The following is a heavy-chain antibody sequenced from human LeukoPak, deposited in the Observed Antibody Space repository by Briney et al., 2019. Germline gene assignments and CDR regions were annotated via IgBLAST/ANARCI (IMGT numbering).Heavy chain of an antibody. D-gene: IGHD3-16*01. CDR1: GGSISSYY. CDR2: IYSTGST. J-gene: IGHJ5*02. CDR3: ARAYYDFLWGTHNWLDP. Sequence: SATLSLTCTASGGSISSYYWNWMRQPAGKGLEWIGRIYSTGSTNYNPSHKSRVTISVDTSKNEFSLELSSVTAADTAVYYCARAYYDFLWGTHNWLDPWGQGTLVTVSS. V-gene: IGHV4-4*07.